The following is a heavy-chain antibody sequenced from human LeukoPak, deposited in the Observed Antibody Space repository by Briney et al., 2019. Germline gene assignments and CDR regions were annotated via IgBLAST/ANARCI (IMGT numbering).Heavy chain of an antibody. CDR2: ISGSGGST. CDR3: AKNEVSGYGIYYYYMDV. CDR1: GFTFSSYA. Sequence: PGGSLRLSCAASGFTFSSYAMSWVRQAPGKGLEWVSAISGSGGSTYYADSVKGRFTISRDNSKNTLYLQMNSLRAEDTAVYYCAKNEVSGYGIYYYYMDVWGKGTTVAVSS. V-gene: IGHV3-23*01. J-gene: IGHJ6*03. D-gene: IGHD5-12*01.